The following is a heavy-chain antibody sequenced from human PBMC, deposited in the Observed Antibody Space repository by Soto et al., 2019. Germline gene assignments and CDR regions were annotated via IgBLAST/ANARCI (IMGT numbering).Heavy chain of an antibody. V-gene: IGHV4-59*01. CDR3: ARGGVGATPDYFDY. D-gene: IGHD1-26*01. Sequence: QVQLQESGPGLVKPSETLSLTCTVSGGSISSYYWSWIRQPPGKGLEWIGYIYYSGSTNYNPSLKSRVTISVDTSKIQFSLKLSSVTAADTAVYYCARGGVGATPDYFDYWGQGTLVTVSS. J-gene: IGHJ4*02. CDR1: GGSISSYY. CDR2: IYYSGST.